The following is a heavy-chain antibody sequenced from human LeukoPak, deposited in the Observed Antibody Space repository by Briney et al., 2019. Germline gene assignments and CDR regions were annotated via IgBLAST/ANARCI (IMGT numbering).Heavy chain of an antibody. CDR2: ISTTMTTI. V-gene: IGHV3-48*01. J-gene: IGHJ4*02. CDR3: ARDFSYFRIHFDY. Sequence: PGRSLRLSCVASGLTLSGYGMNWVRQAPGKGLEWLSYISTTMTTIYYADSVKGRFTVSRDNAKNSLYLQMDSLRAEDTAVYYCARDFSYFRIHFDYWGQGTLVTVSS. D-gene: IGHD3-9*01. CDR1: GLTLSGYG.